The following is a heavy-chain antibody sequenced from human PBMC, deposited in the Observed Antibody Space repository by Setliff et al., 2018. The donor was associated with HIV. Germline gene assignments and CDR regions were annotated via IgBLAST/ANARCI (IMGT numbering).Heavy chain of an antibody. Sequence: PGESLKISCKGSGYSFTNYWSGWVRQVPGKGLEWMGIIYPADSDTRYSPSFQGQVTISADKSISTAYLQWSSLRASDTAVYYCSRASDPSHRMPPTNYYYYMDVWGKGTKVTVSS. J-gene: IGHJ6*03. V-gene: IGHV5-51*01. CDR2: IYPADSDT. CDR1: GYSFTNYW. CDR3: SRASDPSHRMPPTNYYYYMDV. D-gene: IGHD2-2*01.